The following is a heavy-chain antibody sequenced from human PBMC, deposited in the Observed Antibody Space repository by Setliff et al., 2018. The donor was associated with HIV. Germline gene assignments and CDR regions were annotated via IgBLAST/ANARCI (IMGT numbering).Heavy chain of an antibody. Sequence: GGSLRLSCAASGFTFSSYAMHWVRQAPGKGLEWVAIISYDGANKYYADSVKGRFTISRDNSKNTLYLQMNSLRAEDTAVYYCARDLDYYGSGSYPDYWGRGTLVTVSS. CDR3: ARDLDYYGSGSYPDY. V-gene: IGHV3-30*04. J-gene: IGHJ4*02. CDR1: GFTFSSYA. D-gene: IGHD3-10*01. CDR2: ISYDGANK.